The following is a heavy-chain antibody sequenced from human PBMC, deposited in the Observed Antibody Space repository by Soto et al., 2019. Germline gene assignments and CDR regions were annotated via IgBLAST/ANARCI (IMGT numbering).Heavy chain of an antibody. CDR2: ISAYNGNT. CDR3: AGDAFDI. Sequence: ASVKVSCKSSGYTFTNYGLTWVRQAPGQGLEWMGWISAYNGNTNYAQKLQGRVTMTTDTSTSTAYMELRSLRSDDTAVYYCAGDAFDIWGQGTMVTVSS. J-gene: IGHJ3*02. V-gene: IGHV1-18*01. CDR1: GYTFTNYG.